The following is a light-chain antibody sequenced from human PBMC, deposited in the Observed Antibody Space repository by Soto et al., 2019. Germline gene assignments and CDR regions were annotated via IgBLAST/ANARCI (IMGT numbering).Light chain of an antibody. CDR2: DAS. J-gene: IGKJ5*01. Sequence: AIQLTQSPSSLSASVGDRVTITCRASQGISSALAWYRQKPGKAPKLLIYDASTLKTGVPSRFSGSGSGSEFNFTITGLQPDDFATYFCQQYNTYSTFGQGTRLEIK. CDR3: QQYNTYST. CDR1: QGISSA. V-gene: IGKV1-13*02.